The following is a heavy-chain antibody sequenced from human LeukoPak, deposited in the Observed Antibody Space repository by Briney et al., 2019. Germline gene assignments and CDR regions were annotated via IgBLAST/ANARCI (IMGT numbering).Heavy chain of an antibody. CDR1: GGSFSGYY. J-gene: IGHJ4*02. CDR2: INHSGST. Sequence: SETLSLTCAVYGGSFSGYYWSWIRQPPGKGLEWIGEINHSGSTNYNPSLKSRVTISVDTSKNQFSLKLSSVTAADTAVYYCARRMRTRAFDYWGQGTLVTVSP. D-gene: IGHD1/OR15-1a*01. CDR3: ARRMRTRAFDY. V-gene: IGHV4-34*01.